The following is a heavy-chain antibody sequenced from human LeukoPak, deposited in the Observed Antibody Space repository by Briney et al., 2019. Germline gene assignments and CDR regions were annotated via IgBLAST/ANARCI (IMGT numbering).Heavy chain of an antibody. J-gene: IGHJ6*03. CDR1: GFTFDDYT. CDR2: ISWDGGST. Sequence: PGGSLRLSCAASGFTFDDYTMHWVRQAPGKGLEWVSLISWDGGSTYYADPVKGRFTISRDNSKNSLYLQMNSLRTEDTALYYCAKDKRDSYGYYYYYYMDVWGKGTTVTVSS. CDR3: AKDKRDSYGYYYYYYMDV. V-gene: IGHV3-43*01. D-gene: IGHD5-18*01.